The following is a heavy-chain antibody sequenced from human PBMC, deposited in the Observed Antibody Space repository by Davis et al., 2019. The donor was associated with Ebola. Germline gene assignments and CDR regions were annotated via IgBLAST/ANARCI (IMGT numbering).Heavy chain of an antibody. Sequence: ASVKVSCKASGYTFTRYGISWVRHAPGEGPEWMGWISGHSDNPKYAPKVQDRVTMTTDRSTNTVYLDLRSLRSDDTAVYYCARGVDNYDYIWGRRSAFDIWGQGTMVTVSS. J-gene: IGHJ3*02. V-gene: IGHV1-18*01. D-gene: IGHD3-16*01. CDR1: GYTFTRYG. CDR3: ARGVDNYDYIWGRRSAFDI. CDR2: ISGHSDNP.